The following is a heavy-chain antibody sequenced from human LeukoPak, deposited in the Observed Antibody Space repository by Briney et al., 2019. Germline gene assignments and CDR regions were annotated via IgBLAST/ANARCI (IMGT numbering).Heavy chain of an antibody. CDR2: IKRDGSEK. CDR1: GFTFSSYW. V-gene: IGHV3-7*01. D-gene: IGHD3-3*01. CDR3: ASGTQNYDFWSGYFLGVFDY. Sequence: GGSLRLSCAASGFTFSSYWMSWVRQAPGKGLEWVANIKRDGSEKYYVDSVKGRFTISRDNAKNSLYLQMTSLRAEDTAVYYCASGTQNYDFWSGYFLGVFDYWGQGTLVTVSS. J-gene: IGHJ4*02.